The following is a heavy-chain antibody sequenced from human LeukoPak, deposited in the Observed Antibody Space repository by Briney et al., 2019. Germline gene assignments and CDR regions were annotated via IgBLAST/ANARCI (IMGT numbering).Heavy chain of an antibody. CDR1: GYTFTSYD. CDR3: ARISSSWYVGYYYYGMDV. J-gene: IGHJ6*02. V-gene: IGHV1-8*01. D-gene: IGHD6-13*01. Sequence: ASVKVSCKASGYTFTSYDISWVRQATGQGLEWMGWMNPNSGNTGYAQKFQGRVTMTRNTSISTAYMELSSLRSEDTAVYYCARISSSWYVGYYYYGMDVWGQGTTVTVSS. CDR2: MNPNSGNT.